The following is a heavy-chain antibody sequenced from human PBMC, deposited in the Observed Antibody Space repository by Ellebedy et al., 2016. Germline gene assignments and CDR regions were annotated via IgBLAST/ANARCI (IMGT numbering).Heavy chain of an antibody. V-gene: IGHV3-11*03. Sequence: GGSLRLXCAITGFSISDKYMSWVRQSPGKGMEWLSYISDSGTFTNYAHTVKGRFTISRDNANSSLYLQMTSLSAEDTAVYFCATTSYDMLTASGYFLDSWGPGTLVIVSS. CDR1: GFSISDKY. D-gene: IGHD3-9*01. CDR2: ISDSGTFT. J-gene: IGHJ4*02. CDR3: ATTSYDMLTASGYFLDS.